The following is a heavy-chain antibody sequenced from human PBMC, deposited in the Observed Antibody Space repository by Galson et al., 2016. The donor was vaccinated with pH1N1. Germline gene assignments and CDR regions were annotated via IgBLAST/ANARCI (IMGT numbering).Heavy chain of an antibody. J-gene: IGHJ6*02. CDR3: AREDVVLGAGWAHGLDV. D-gene: IGHD1-26*01. Sequence: ETLSLTCSVSGASISRHYWSWIRQPAGKGLEWIGRLYKSGSTKYNPSLNSRITMSVDTSKNQFSLRLKSVNAADTAIYYCAREDVVLGAGWAHGLDVWGQGTTVTVSS. CDR1: GASISRHY. CDR2: LYKSGST. V-gene: IGHV4-4*07.